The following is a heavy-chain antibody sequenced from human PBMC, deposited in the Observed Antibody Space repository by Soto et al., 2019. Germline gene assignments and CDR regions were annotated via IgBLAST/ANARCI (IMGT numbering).Heavy chain of an antibody. D-gene: IGHD6-19*01. CDR2: IIPIFGTA. J-gene: IGHJ5*02. CDR3: AREYYSSGWYVYWFDP. Sequence: SVKVSCKASGGTFSSYAISWVRQAPGQGLEWMGGIIPIFGTANYAQKFQGRVTITADESTSTAYMELRSLRSDDTAVYYCAREYYSSGWYVYWFDPWGQGTLVTVSS. CDR1: GGTFSSYA. V-gene: IGHV1-69*13.